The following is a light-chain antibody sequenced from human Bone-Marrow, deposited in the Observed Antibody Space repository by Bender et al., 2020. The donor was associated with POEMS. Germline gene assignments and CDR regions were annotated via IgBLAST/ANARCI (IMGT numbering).Light chain of an antibody. CDR2: DVT. J-gene: IGLJ1*01. CDR3: CSYGGTRTYV. Sequence: QSALTQPRSVSGSPGQSVTISCTGTSSDVGAYNYVSWYQQHPGKAPRLIIYDVTQRPSRVPDRFSASKSDNTASLTISGLQAEDEADYYCCSYGGTRTYVFGTGTKVTVL. CDR1: SSDVGAYNY. V-gene: IGLV2-11*01.